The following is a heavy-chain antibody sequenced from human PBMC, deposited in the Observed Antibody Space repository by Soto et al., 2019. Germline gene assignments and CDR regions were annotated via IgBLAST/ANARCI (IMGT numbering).Heavy chain of an antibody. CDR2: ISGSGGST. J-gene: IGHJ3*02. V-gene: IGHV3-23*01. Sequence: VGSLRLSCAASGFTFSSYAMSWVRQAPEKGLEWVSAISGSGGSTYYADSVKGRFTISRDNSKNTLYLQMNSLRAEDTAVYYCANDVGGSHSLVGAFDIWGQGTMVIVSS. CDR3: ANDVGGSHSLVGAFDI. CDR1: GFTFSSYA. D-gene: IGHD2-15*01.